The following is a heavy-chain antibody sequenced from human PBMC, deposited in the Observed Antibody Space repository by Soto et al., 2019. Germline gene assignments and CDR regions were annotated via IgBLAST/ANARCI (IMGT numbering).Heavy chain of an antibody. J-gene: IGHJ4*02. CDR1: GYAFTSYW. Sequence: PGESLKISCTGSGYAFTSYWIAWVRQMPGKGLEWMGIIYPGDSDTRYSPSFQGQVTISADKSITTAYLQWSSLKASDTAMYYCARDRASYRDFDYWGQGTLVTVSS. CDR2: IYPGDSDT. D-gene: IGHD1-26*01. V-gene: IGHV5-51*01. CDR3: ARDRASYRDFDY.